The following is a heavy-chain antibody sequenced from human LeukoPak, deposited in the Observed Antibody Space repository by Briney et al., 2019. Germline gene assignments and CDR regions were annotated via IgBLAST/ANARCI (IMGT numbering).Heavy chain of an antibody. CDR1: GFTFSSYA. V-gene: IGHV3-64D*06. J-gene: IGHJ4*02. CDR2: ISSNGGST. D-gene: IGHD1-26*01. Sequence: GGSLRLSCSASGFTFSSYAMHWVRQAPGKGLEYVSAISSNGGSTYYADSVKGRFTISRDNSKNTLYLQMSSLRAEDTAVYYCAREGGVGATVYWGQGTLVTVSS. CDR3: AREGGVGATVY.